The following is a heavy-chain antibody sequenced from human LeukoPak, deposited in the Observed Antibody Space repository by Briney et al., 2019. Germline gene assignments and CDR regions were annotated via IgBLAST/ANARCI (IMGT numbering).Heavy chain of an antibody. J-gene: IGHJ5*02. Sequence: PGGSLRLSCAASGFTFSSCSMNWVRQAPGKGLEWVSSISSSSSYIYYADSVKGRFTISRDNAKNSLYLQMNSLRAEDTAVYYCARLEGSGKLGWFDPWGQGTLVTVSS. CDR3: ARLEGSGKLGWFDP. CDR1: GFTFSSCS. CDR2: ISSSSSYI. V-gene: IGHV3-21*01. D-gene: IGHD3-10*01.